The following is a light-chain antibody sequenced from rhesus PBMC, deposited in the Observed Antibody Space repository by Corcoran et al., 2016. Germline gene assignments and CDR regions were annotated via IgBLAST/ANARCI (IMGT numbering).Light chain of an antibody. CDR1: QAISNT. Sequence: DIQMTQSPSSLSASVGDRVTITCQASQAISNTVAWYQQKPGKVPKLLIYKASTLQSGVPSRFSGSGSGTDFTLTISSLQPEDFATYYCQHGYGITPTFGQGTKVEIK. J-gene: IGKJ1*01. CDR3: QHGYGITPT. V-gene: IGKV1-25*01. CDR2: KAS.